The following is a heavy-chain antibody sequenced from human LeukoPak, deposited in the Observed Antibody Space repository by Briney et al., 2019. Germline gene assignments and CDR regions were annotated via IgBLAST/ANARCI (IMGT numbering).Heavy chain of an antibody. CDR2: ISAYNGNT. J-gene: IGHJ6*02. CDR1: GYTFTSYD. V-gene: IGHV1-18*01. D-gene: IGHD1-14*01. CDR3: ASGNTVSLPGARRAWSYGMDV. Sequence: GASVKVSCKASGYTFTSYDINWVRQAPGQGLEWMGWISAYNGNTNYAQKLQGRVTMTTDTSTSTAYMELRSLRSDDTAVYYCASGNTVSLPGARRAWSYGMDVWGQGTTVTVSS.